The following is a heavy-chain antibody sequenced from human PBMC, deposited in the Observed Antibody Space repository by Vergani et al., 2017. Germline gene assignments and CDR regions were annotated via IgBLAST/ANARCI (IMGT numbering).Heavy chain of an antibody. V-gene: IGHV4-59*11. Sequence: QVQLQESGPGLVKSSETLSLTCSVSFDSIRNLYCNWIRQPPGKGLEWIGSIHYSENTNYNPSLKTRVTISVDTSKNQFSLPVTSVTAADTAVYYCASDTHSGQRADRWGQGSLVTVTS. CDR3: ASDTHSGQRADR. CDR2: IHYSENT. D-gene: IGHD6-19*01. J-gene: IGHJ5*02. CDR1: FDSIRNLY.